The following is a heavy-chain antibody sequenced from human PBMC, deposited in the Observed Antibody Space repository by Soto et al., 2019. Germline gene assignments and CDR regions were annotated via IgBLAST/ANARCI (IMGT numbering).Heavy chain of an antibody. D-gene: IGHD6-13*01. CDR3: ARSWYQNDY. V-gene: IGHV3-23*01. Sequence: QTGGSLRLSCAASGFTFANSAMNWVRQAPGKGLEWVSTFGGSGGGTYYADSVKGRFTISRDNSKNTLYLQMNSLRAEDTAVYYCARSWYQNDYWGQGTRVTVSS. CDR1: GFTFANSA. CDR2: FGGSGGGT. J-gene: IGHJ4*02.